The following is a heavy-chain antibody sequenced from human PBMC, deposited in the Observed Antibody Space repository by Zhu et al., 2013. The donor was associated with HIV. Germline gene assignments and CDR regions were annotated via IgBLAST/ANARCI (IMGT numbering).Heavy chain of an antibody. D-gene: IGHD6-13*01. CDR1: GFTFSSYA. J-gene: IGHJ4*02. V-gene: IGHV3-30-3*01. Sequence: VQLVESGGGVVQPGRSLRLSCAASGFTFSSYAMHWVRQAPGKGLEWVAVISYDGSNKYYADSVKGRFTISRDNSKNTLYLQMNSLRAEDTAVYYCASQPSGYSSSWFDYWGQGTLVTVSS. CDR3: ASQPSGYSSSWFDY. CDR2: ISYDGSNK.